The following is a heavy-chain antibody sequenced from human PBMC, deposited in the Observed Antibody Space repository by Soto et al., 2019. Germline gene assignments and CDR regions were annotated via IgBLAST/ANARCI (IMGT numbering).Heavy chain of an antibody. CDR2: ISAYNGNT. CDR1: GYTFTSYG. D-gene: IGHD2-2*01. V-gene: IGHV1-18*01. Sequence: ASVKVSGKASGYTFTSYGISWVRQAPGQGLEWMGWISAYNGNTNYAQKLQGRVTMTTDTSTSTAYMELRSLRSDDTAVYYCARDIVVVPAANPYYYYYMDVWGKGTTVTVSS. J-gene: IGHJ6*03. CDR3: ARDIVVVPAANPYYYYYMDV.